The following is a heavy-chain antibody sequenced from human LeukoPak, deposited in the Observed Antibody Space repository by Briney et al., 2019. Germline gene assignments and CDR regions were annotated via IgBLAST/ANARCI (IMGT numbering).Heavy chain of an antibody. J-gene: IGHJ4*02. D-gene: IGHD3-22*01. CDR3: ARLDSSGYQGAD. CDR2: IYYSGSN. V-gene: IGHV4-59*01. CDR1: GGSISSYY. Sequence: SETLSLTCTVSGGSISSYYWSWIRQPPGKGLEWIGYIYYSGSNNYNPSLKSRVTISVDTSKNQFSLKLSSVTAADTAVYYCARLDSSGYQGADWGQGTLVTVSS.